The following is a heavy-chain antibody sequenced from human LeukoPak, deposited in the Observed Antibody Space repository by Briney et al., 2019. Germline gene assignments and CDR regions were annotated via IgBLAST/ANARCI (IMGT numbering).Heavy chain of an antibody. Sequence: PSETLSLTCAVYGGSFSGFYWSWIRQPPGKGLKWIGEINHSASTNYNPSLSSRVIMALDTSKNHLSLHLTSVTAADTAVYYCSRENGAFSPFGYWGQGYLVTVLS. CDR1: GGSFSGFY. V-gene: IGHV4-34*01. D-gene: IGHD2-8*01. CDR2: INHSAST. J-gene: IGHJ4*02. CDR3: SRENGAFSPFGY.